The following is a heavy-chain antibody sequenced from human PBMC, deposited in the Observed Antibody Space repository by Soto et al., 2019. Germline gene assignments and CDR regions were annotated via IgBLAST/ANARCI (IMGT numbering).Heavy chain of an antibody. CDR1: GGSISSYY. Sequence: LSLTCTVSGGSISSYYWSWIRQPAGKGLEWIGRIYTSGSTNYNPSLKSRVTMSVDTSKNQFSLKLSSVTAADTAVYYCARGSTVVTPSIFDPWGQGTLVTVSS. V-gene: IGHV4-4*07. D-gene: IGHD4-17*01. CDR2: IYTSGST. J-gene: IGHJ5*02. CDR3: ARGSTVVTPSIFDP.